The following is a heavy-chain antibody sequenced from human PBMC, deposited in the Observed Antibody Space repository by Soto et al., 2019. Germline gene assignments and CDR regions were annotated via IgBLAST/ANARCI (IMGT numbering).Heavy chain of an antibody. V-gene: IGHV1-69*01. CDR2: IIPIFGTA. D-gene: IGHD5-12*01. J-gene: IGHJ6*02. Sequence: QVQLVQSGAEVKKPGSSVKVSCKAAVGTFSSYAISWVRQAPGQGLEWMGGIIPIFGTANYAQKFQGRVTITADESTSTAYMELSSLRSEDTAVYYCARDSWLRNYYYYYGMGVWGQGTTVTVSS. CDR3: ARDSWLRNYYYYYGMGV. CDR1: VGTFSSYA.